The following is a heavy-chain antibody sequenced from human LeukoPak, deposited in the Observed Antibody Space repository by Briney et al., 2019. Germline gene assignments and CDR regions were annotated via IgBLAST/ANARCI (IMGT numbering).Heavy chain of an antibody. Sequence: PGGSLRFSCSASGFTFSSSGMNWVRQAPGKGLEWVSSISSSGRYIYNADSMKGRFTISRDNARNPLYLQMNSLRAEDTAVYYCAGVYWGQGTLVTVSS. V-gene: IGHV3-21*01. J-gene: IGHJ4*02. CDR3: AGVY. CDR2: ISSSGRYI. CDR1: GFTFSSSG.